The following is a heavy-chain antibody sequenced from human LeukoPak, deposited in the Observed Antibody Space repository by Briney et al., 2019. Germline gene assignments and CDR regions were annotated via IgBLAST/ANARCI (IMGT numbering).Heavy chain of an antibody. V-gene: IGHV4-59*12. J-gene: IGHJ5*01. CDR3: VLAPNSNWFDF. CDR1: GDSISGFY. CDR2: THYSGTT. D-gene: IGHD2-8*01. Sequence: SETLSLTCSVSGDSISGFYWNWIRQSPEKGLEWIAVTHYSGTTNYNPSLKSRVTISIDTSRQQFFLKLSSVTAADAAVYYCVLAPNSNWFDFWGQGTRVTVSS.